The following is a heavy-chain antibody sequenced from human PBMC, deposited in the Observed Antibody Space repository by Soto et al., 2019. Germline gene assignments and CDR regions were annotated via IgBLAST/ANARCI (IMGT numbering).Heavy chain of an antibody. CDR1: GGSISSGDYY. CDR2: IYYSGST. Sequence: QVQLQESGPGLVKPSQTLSLTCTVSGGSISSGDYYWSWIRQPPGKGLEWIGYIYYSGSTYYNPSLKSRVTISVDTSKNQFSLKLSSVTAADTAVYYCARAKWSWGSYRETYYFDYWGQGTLVTVSS. CDR3: ARAKWSWGSYRETYYFDY. V-gene: IGHV4-30-4*01. J-gene: IGHJ4*02. D-gene: IGHD3-16*02.